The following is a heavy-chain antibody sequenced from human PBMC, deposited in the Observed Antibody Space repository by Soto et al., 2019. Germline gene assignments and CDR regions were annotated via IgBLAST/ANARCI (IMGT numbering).Heavy chain of an antibody. CDR3: ARPGRDWGALHY. Sequence: QVQLQESGPGLVKPSETLSLTCTVSNDSISTYYWTWIRQPPGKGLEWIGFIYYSGSTNYNPSLRSXLTISVDTSKNQFSLKMNSVTAADTAVYYCARPGRDWGALHYWGQGTLVTVSS. CDR2: IYYSGST. D-gene: IGHD7-27*01. J-gene: IGHJ4*02. CDR1: NDSISTYY. V-gene: IGHV4-59*08.